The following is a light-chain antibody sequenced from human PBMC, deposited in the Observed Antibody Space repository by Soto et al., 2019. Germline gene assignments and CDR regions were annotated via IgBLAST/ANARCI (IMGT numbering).Light chain of an antibody. CDR3: QQYSAWPLT. CDR2: GAS. Sequence: EIVMTQSPAILSVSPGERATLFCRASQSVRSNFLAWYQHKPGQAPRLLNHGASTRATGVPARFSGSASETEFTLTISSLQSEDFAVYYCQQYSAWPLTFGGGTKVEIK. V-gene: IGKV3-15*01. J-gene: IGKJ4*01. CDR1: QSVRSN.